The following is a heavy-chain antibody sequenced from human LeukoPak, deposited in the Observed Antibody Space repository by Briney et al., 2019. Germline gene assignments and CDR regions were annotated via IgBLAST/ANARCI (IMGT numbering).Heavy chain of an antibody. J-gene: IGHJ6*02. D-gene: IGHD3-3*01. CDR3: ARDGVLRFLEWLFDYYGMDV. V-gene: IGHV3-7*03. CDR2: IKQDGSEK. CDR1: GFTFSSYW. Sequence: GGSLRLSCAASGFTFSSYWMSWVRQAPGKGLEWVANIKQDGSEKYYVDSVKGRFTISRDNAKNSLYLQMNSLRAEDTAVYYCARDGVLRFLEWLFDYYGMDVWGQGTTVTVSS.